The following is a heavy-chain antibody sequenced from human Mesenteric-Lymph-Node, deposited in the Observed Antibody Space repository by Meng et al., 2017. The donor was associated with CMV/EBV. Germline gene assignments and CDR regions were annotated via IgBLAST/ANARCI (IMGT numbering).Heavy chain of an antibody. Sequence: GESLKISCAASGFTFASYAMSWVRQAPGKGLEWVANIKQDGSEKYYVDSVKGRFTISRDNAKNSLYLQMNSLRAEDTAVYYCARPYDSSGCWGQGTLVTVSS. V-gene: IGHV3-7*01. CDR1: GFTFASYA. D-gene: IGHD3-22*01. J-gene: IGHJ4*02. CDR3: ARPYDSSGC. CDR2: IKQDGSEK.